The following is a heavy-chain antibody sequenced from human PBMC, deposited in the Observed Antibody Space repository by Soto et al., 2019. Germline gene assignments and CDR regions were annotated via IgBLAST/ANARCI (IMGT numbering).Heavy chain of an antibody. J-gene: IGHJ4*02. Sequence: PSETLSLTCAVYGGSFSGYYWSWIRQPPGKGLEWIGYIYYSGSTIYNPSLESRVTISVDTSKNQFSLKLTSVTAADTAVYYCASMIGDPVLTFDYWGQGTLVTVSS. CDR2: IYYSGST. V-gene: IGHV4-59*01. CDR3: ASMIGDPVLTFDY. D-gene: IGHD3-10*02. CDR1: GGSFSGYY.